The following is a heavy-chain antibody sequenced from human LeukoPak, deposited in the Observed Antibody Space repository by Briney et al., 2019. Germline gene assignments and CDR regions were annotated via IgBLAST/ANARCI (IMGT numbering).Heavy chain of an antibody. Sequence: PGGSLRLSCSASGFTFSSYSMNWVRQVPGKGLEWVSYISGGSTIVYYADSMKGRFTISRDNANNSLYLQMNSLRDGDTALYYCAISRGYSYGLDYWGQGTLVTVSS. CDR2: ISGGSTIV. CDR1: GFTFSSYS. V-gene: IGHV3-48*02. D-gene: IGHD5-18*01. J-gene: IGHJ4*02. CDR3: AISRGYSYGLDY.